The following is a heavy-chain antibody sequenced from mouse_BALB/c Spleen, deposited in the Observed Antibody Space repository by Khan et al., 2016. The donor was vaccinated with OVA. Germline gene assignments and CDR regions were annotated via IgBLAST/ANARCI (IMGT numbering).Heavy chain of an antibody. J-gene: IGHJ3*01. D-gene: IGHD2-2*01. Sequence: QVQLKQSGPGLVAPSQSLSITCTVSGFSLTSYGVSWVRQPPGKGLEWLGVIWGDGSTNYHSALISRLSISKDNSTSQVFLKLNSRQTDDTATYYCASIYYGYDWFAYWGQGTLVTVSA. V-gene: IGHV2-3*01. CDR2: IWGDGST. CDR3: ASIYYGYDWFAY. CDR1: GFSLTSYG.